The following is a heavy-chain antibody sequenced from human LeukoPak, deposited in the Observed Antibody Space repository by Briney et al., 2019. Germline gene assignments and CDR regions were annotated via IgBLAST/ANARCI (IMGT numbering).Heavy chain of an antibody. CDR3: ARDFSGWQNWVAP. J-gene: IGHJ5*02. CDR1: GGSISSYY. V-gene: IGHV4-59*01. Sequence: SETLSLTCTVSGGSISSYYWSWIRQPPGQGLELIWFIYYSGSTNYNPSLKSRVSISVDTSKNQFSLKLNSVTAADTAVSYCARDFSGWQNWVAPWGQGTLVTVSS. CDR2: IYYSGST. D-gene: IGHD6-19*01.